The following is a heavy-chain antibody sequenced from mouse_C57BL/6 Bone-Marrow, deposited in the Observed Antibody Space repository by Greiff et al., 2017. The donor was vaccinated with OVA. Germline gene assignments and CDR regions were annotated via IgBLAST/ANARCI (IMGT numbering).Heavy chain of an antibody. CDR3: VRLDGYYTWFAY. Sequence: EVQLVESGGGLVQPKGSLKLSCAASGFSFNTYAMNWVRQAPGKGLEWVARIRSKSNNYATYYADSVKDRFTISRDDSESMLYLQMNNLKTEDTAMYYCVRLDGYYTWFAYWGQGTLVTVSA. CDR2: IRSKSNNYAT. J-gene: IGHJ3*01. CDR1: GFSFNTYA. D-gene: IGHD2-3*01. V-gene: IGHV10-1*01.